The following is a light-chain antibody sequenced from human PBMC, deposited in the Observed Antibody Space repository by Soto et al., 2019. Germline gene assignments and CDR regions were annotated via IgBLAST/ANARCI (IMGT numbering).Light chain of an antibody. V-gene: IGKV3-20*01. J-gene: IGKJ2*01. CDR1: QSVRSNY. Sequence: EIVLTQSPGTLSLSPGERATLSCRASQSVRSNYLAWYQQKPGQAPRLLIYGASSRATGIPDRFSGTGSGTDFTLTISRLEPEEWAVYYCQQYGGSPYTFGKGTKLEIK. CDR3: QQYGGSPYT. CDR2: GAS.